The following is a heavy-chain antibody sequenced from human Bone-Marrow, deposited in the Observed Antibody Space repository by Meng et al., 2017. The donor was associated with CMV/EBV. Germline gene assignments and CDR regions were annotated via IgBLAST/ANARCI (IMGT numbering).Heavy chain of an antibody. V-gene: IGHV4-59*01. CDR3: ARMPRYSTSADTFDI. D-gene: IGHD2-8*01. CDR2: ISYSGST. Sequence: SETLSLTCIVSGGSISTYYWSWIRQPPGKRLEWFGYISYSGSTNYNPSLKSRVTMSVDTSKNHFSLKLSSVTAADTALYYCARMPRYSTSADTFDIWGQGTMVTVSS. J-gene: IGHJ3*02. CDR1: GGSISTYY.